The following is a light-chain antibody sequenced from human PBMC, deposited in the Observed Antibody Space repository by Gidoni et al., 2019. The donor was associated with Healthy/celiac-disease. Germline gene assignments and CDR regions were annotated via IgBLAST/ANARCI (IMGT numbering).Light chain of an antibody. CDR2: GAS. V-gene: IGKV3-20*01. CDR1: QSVSSSY. Sequence: EIVLTQSPGTLSLSPGERATRSCRASQSVSSSYLAWYQQKPGQAPRLLIYGASSRATGIPDRFSGSGSGTDFTLTISRLEPEDFAVYYCQQYGSSQGFTFGPGTKVDIK. J-gene: IGKJ3*01. CDR3: QQYGSSQGFT.